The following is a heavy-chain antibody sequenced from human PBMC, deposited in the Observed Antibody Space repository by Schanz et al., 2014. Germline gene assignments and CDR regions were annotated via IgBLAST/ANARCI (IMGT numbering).Heavy chain of an antibody. CDR1: GGTFSSYA. CDR3: ASDTMGGNFGLDV. CDR2: ISAYNGNT. J-gene: IGHJ4*02. V-gene: IGHV1-18*01. D-gene: IGHD3-10*01. Sequence: QVQLVQSGAEVKKPGSSVKVSCKASGGTFSSYAFSWVRQAPGQGLEWMGWISAYNGNTNYAQNLQGRVTMTTDTSTSTGYMELRSLRSEDTAVYYCASDTMGGNFGLDVWGQGTLVTVSS.